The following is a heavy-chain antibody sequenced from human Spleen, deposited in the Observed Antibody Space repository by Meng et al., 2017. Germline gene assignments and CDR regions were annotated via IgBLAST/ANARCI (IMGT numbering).Heavy chain of an antibody. Sequence: VRLLQVGCGRSTPSQSLTLTCASAGGSVSSNSARWNWFWQAPSRGTEWLGMVYFRSVWYNEYAVSVEGRISINPDTSKNQFSLQLNSVSPEDTALYYCARYLRTVPSASTFDFWGQGTLVTVSS. D-gene: IGHD2-2*01. J-gene: IGHJ4*02. CDR2: VYFRSVWYN. CDR3: ARYLRTVPSASTFDF. CDR1: GGSVSSNSAR. V-gene: IGHV6-1*01.